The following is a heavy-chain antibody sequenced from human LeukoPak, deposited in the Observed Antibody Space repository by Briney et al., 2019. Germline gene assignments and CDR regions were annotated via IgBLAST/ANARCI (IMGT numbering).Heavy chain of an antibody. CDR2: IYYSGST. V-gene: IGHV4-39*01. CDR3: ARHGGSYAMYYFDY. J-gene: IGHJ4*02. CDR1: GGSISSSSYY. Sequence: SETLSLTCTVSGGSISSSSYYWGWIRQPPGKGLEWIGSIYYSGSTYYNPSLKSRVTISVDTSKNQFSLKLSSVTAADTAVYYCARHGGSYAMYYFDYWGQGTLVTVSS. D-gene: IGHD1-26*01.